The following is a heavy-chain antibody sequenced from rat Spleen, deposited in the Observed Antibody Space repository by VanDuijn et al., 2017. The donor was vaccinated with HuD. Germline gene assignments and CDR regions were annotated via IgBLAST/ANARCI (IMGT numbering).Heavy chain of an antibody. V-gene: IGHV5-7*01. CDR2: IIYDGSRT. Sequence: EVQLVESGGGLVQPGGSLKLSCAASGFTFSDYYMAWVRQAPTKGLEWVATIIYDGSRTYYRDSVKGRFTISRDNAKSTLYLQMDSLRSEDTATYYCARRHYGYTDYFDYWGQGVMVTVSS. D-gene: IGHD1-6*01. CDR1: GFTFSDYY. CDR3: ARRHYGYTDYFDY. J-gene: IGHJ2*01.